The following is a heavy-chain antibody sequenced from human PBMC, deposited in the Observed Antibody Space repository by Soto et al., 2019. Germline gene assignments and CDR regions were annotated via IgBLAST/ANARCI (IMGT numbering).Heavy chain of an antibody. D-gene: IGHD2-15*01. CDR1: GFTFSSYA. CDR3: ARVYCSGGSCYAAFDI. Sequence: GGSLRLSCAASGFTFSSYAMSWVRQAPGKGLEWVSAISGSGGSTYYADSVKGRFTISRDNSKNTLYLQMNSLRAEDTAVYYCARVYCSGGSCYAAFDIWGQGTMVTVSS. CDR2: ISGSGGST. J-gene: IGHJ3*02. V-gene: IGHV3-23*01.